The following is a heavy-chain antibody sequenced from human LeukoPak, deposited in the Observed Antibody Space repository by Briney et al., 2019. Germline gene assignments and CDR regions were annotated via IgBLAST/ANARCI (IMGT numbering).Heavy chain of an antibody. Sequence: GGSLRLSCAASGCTFSDYYMSWIRQAPGKGLEWVSYISSSSSYTNYADSVKGRFTISRDNAKNSLYLQMNSLRAEDTAVYYCARAKIGSSGWPFDYWGQGTLVTVSS. D-gene: IGHD6-19*01. V-gene: IGHV3-11*03. J-gene: IGHJ4*02. CDR2: ISSSSSYT. CDR1: GCTFSDYY. CDR3: ARAKIGSSGWPFDY.